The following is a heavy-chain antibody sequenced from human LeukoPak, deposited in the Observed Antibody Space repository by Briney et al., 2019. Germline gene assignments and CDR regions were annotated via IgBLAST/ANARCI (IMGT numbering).Heavy chain of an antibody. CDR3: ARDLPNYYDSSPFDY. J-gene: IGHJ4*02. V-gene: IGHV1-69*13. CDR1: GGTFSSYA. Sequence: SVKVSRKASGGTFSSYAISWVRQAPGQGLEWMGGIIPIFGTANYAQKFQGRVTITADESTSTAYMELSSLRSEDTAVYYCARDLPNYYDSSPFDYWGQGTLVTVSS. CDR2: IIPIFGTA. D-gene: IGHD3-22*01.